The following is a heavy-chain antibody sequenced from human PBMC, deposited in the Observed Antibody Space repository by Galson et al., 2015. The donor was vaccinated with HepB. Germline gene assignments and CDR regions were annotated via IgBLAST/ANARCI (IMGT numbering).Heavy chain of an antibody. V-gene: IGHV3-30*18. CDR3: AKIGVPALDYYDSSGFREDY. J-gene: IGHJ4*02. CDR2: ISYDGSNK. D-gene: IGHD3-22*01. CDR1: GFTFSSYA. Sequence: SLRLSCAASGFTFSSYAMHWVRQAPGKGLEWVAVISYDGSNKYYADSVKGRFTISRDNSKNALYLQMNSLRAEDTAVYYCAKIGVPALDYYDSSGFREDYWGQGTLVTVSS.